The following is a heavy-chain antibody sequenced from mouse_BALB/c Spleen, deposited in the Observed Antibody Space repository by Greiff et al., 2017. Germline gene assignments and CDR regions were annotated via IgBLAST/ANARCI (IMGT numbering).Heavy chain of an antibody. Sequence: EVKLMESGGGLVQPGGSLRLSCATSGFTFTDYYTSWVRQPPGKALEWLGFIRNKANGYTTEYSASVKGRFTISRDNSQSILYLQMNTLRAEDSATYYCARDWGLRRRAMDYWGQGTSVTVSS. CDR3: ARDWGLRRRAMDY. V-gene: IGHV7-3*02. CDR1: GFTFTDYY. CDR2: IRNKANGYTT. D-gene: IGHD2-2*01. J-gene: IGHJ4*01.